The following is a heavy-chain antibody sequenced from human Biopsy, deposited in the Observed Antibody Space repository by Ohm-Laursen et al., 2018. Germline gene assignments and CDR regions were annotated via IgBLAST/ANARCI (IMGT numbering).Heavy chain of an antibody. CDR2: IYPGGGT. CDR3: AGIVLGPTNDAFDI. J-gene: IGHJ3*02. Sequence: GTLSLTCSVSGDSIRNYYWSWIRQAAGKGLEWIGRIYPGGGTIYNPSIKSRVTMSVDTSKNHFSLNLNSVTAADTAVYYCAGIVLGPTNDAFDIWGQGTMVTVSS. CDR1: GDSIRNYY. V-gene: IGHV4-4*07. D-gene: IGHD1-26*01.